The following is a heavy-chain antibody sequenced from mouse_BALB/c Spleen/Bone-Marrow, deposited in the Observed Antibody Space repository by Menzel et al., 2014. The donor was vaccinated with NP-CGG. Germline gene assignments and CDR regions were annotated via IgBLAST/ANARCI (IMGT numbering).Heavy chain of an antibody. Sequence: EVQLQQSGPELVKPGASVKMSCKASGYTFTSYVMHWVKQKPGQGLEWIGNINPYNDGTKYNEKFKGKATLTSDKFSSTAYMELGSLTSEDSAVYYCARSLYGFDLYFDVWGAGTTVTVSS. J-gene: IGHJ1*01. CDR3: ARSLYGFDLYFDV. CDR1: GYTFTSYV. CDR2: INPYNDGT. D-gene: IGHD2-2*01. V-gene: IGHV1-14*01.